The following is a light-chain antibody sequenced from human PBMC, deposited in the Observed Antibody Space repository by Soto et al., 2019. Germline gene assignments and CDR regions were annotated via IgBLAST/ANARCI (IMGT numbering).Light chain of an antibody. J-gene: IGKJ1*01. CDR1: QSVSISY. CDR3: QQYGSSPVT. CDR2: GAS. Sequence: IVLTHSPGTLSCSPGERATLSGRASQSVSISYLAWYQQKPGQAPRLLIYGASSRATGIPDGFSGSGSGTDFTLTISRLEPEDFAVYYCQQYGSSPVTFGQGTKV. V-gene: IGKV3-20*01.